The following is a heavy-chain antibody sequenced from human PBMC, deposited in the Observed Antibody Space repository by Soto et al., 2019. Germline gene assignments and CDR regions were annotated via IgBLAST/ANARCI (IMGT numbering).Heavy chain of an antibody. Sequence: GGSLRLSCAASGFTVSSNYMSWVRQAPGKGLEWVSVIYSGGSTYYADSVKGRFTISRHNSKNTLYLQMNSLRAEDTAVYYCARAPYCGGDCPEYFQHWGQGTLVTVSS. CDR1: GFTVSSNY. J-gene: IGHJ1*01. V-gene: IGHV3-53*04. CDR2: IYSGGST. D-gene: IGHD2-21*01. CDR3: ARAPYCGGDCPEYFQH.